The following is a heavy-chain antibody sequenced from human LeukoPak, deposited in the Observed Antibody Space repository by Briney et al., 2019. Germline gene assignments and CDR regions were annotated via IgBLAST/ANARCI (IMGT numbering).Heavy chain of an antibody. Sequence: PGGSLRLSCAASGFTFSSYTMNWVRQAPGKGLEWVSSITSSSTSIYYADSVKGRFTISRDNAKNSLYLQMNSLRAEDTAVYYCARDLGFDYWGQGTQVTASS. CDR1: GFTFSSYT. CDR2: ITSSSTSI. CDR3: ARDLGFDY. J-gene: IGHJ4*02. V-gene: IGHV3-21*01.